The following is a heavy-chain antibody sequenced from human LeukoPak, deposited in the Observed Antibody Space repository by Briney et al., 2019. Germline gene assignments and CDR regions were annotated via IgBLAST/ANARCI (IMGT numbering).Heavy chain of an antibody. CDR1: GGSISSSSYY. CDR2: IYYSGST. J-gene: IGHJ4*02. D-gene: IGHD1-20*01. CDR3: ARDITVRMVPFDY. Sequence: SGTLSLTCTVSGGSISSSSYYWGWIRQPPGKGLEWIGSIYYSGSTYYNPSLKSRVTISVDTSKNQFSLKLSSVTAADTAVYYCARDITVRMVPFDYWGQGTLVTVSS. V-gene: IGHV4-39*02.